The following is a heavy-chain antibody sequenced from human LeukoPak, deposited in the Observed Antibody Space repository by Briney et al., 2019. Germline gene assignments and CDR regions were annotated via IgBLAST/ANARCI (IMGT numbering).Heavy chain of an antibody. CDR3: ARIGLVPAAIYWYFDL. CDR2: INPNSGGT. V-gene: IGHV1-2*02. Sequence: ASVKVSCKASGYTFTGYYMHWVRQAPGQGLEWMGWINPNSGGTNYAQKFQGRVTMTRDTSISTAYMELSRLRSDDTAVYYCARIGLVPAAIYWYFDLWGRGTLVTVSS. D-gene: IGHD2-2*01. J-gene: IGHJ2*01. CDR1: GYTFTGYY.